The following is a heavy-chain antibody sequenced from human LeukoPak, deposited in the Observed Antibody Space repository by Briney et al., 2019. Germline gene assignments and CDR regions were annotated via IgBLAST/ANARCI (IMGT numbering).Heavy chain of an antibody. V-gene: IGHV3-30*14. J-gene: IGHJ4*02. Sequence: QPGGSLRLSCAASGFTFSSYTMHWVRQAPGKGLEWVAVISYDESNKYYADSVKGRFTISRDNSKNTLYLQMNSLRAEDTAVYYCAREGSSWPPYFDYWGQGTLVTVSS. CDR2: ISYDESNK. D-gene: IGHD6-13*01. CDR1: GFTFSSYT. CDR3: AREGSSWPPYFDY.